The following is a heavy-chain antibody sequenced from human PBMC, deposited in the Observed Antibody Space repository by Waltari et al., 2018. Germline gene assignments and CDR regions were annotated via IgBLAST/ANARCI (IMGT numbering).Heavy chain of an antibody. J-gene: IGHJ5*02. D-gene: IGHD2-2*01. CDR3: ASPVVVPAAYNNWFDP. CDR2: INHTGTP. Sequence: QVQLQQWGAGLLKPSETLSLTCAVYGGSFSGYYWSWIRQPPGKGLEWIGEINHTGTPNYNPSLTCRVTISLDTSKNQFSLNLSSLTAADTAVYYCASPVVVPAAYNNWFDPWGQGTLVTVSS. V-gene: IGHV4-34*01. CDR1: GGSFSGYY.